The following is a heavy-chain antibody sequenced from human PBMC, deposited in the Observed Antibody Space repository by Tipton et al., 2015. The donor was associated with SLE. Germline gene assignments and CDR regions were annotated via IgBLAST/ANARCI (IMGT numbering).Heavy chain of an antibody. CDR1: GFTFADYA. V-gene: IGHV3-9*01. D-gene: IGHD1-26*01. CDR2: ITWNSDSI. CDR3: ARGALVAAVFDY. Sequence: SLRLSCAASGFTFADYAMHWVRQTPGKGLEWVSGITWNSDSIGYADSVKGRFTISRDNAKNSLYLQMNSLRPDDTALYYCARGALVAAVFDYWGQGTLVTVSS. J-gene: IGHJ4*02.